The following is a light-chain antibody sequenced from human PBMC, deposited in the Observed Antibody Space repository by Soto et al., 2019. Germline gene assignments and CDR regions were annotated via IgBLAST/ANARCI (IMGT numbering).Light chain of an antibody. CDR3: QQYNNWPPIT. V-gene: IGKV3D-15*01. J-gene: IGKJ5*01. CDR1: QSVSSSH. CDR2: GTS. Sequence: EIVMTQSPATLSLSPVERSTLSFSASQSVSSSHLAWYQQRLGQAPRLLIYGTSNRATGIPDRFSGSGSGTEFTLTISSLQSEDFAVYYCQQYNNWPPITFGQGTRLEIK.